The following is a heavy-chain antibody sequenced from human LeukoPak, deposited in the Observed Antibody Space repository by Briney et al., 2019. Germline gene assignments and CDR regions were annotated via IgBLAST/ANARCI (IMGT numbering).Heavy chain of an antibody. V-gene: IGHV1-2*06. CDR2: IDPYSGGT. D-gene: IGHD3-16*01. CDR1: GYTFTGYY. CDR3: ARGVMEPRGGWFDP. Sequence: ASVKVSCKASGYTFTGYYMHWVRQAPGQGLEWMGRIDPYSGGTNYAQNFQGRVTMTRDTSIRTAYIDLSRLTSDDTAVYYCARGVMEPRGGWFDPWGQGTLVTVSS. J-gene: IGHJ5*02.